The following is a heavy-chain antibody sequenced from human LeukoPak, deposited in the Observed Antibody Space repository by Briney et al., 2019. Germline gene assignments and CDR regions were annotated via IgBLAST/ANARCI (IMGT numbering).Heavy chain of an antibody. CDR2: FDPEDGET. CDR3: ATPVVSDAFDI. Sequence: ASVKVSCKVSGYTLTELSMHWVRQAPGKGLEWVGGFDPEDGETIYAQKFRGRVTMTEDTSADTAYMELSSLRSEDTAVYYCATPVVSDAFDIWGQGTMVTVSS. V-gene: IGHV1-24*01. CDR1: GYTLTELS. J-gene: IGHJ3*02. D-gene: IGHD4-23*01.